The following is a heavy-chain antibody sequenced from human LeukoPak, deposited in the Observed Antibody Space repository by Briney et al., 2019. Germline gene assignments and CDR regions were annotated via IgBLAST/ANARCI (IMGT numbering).Heavy chain of an antibody. CDR3: ARDSVVGATTRAFDI. D-gene: IGHD1-26*01. CDR2: ISAYNGNT. Sequence: GASVKVSCKASGYTFTSHGISWVRQAPGQGLEWMGWISAYNGNTDYPQKLQGRVTMNTDTSTSTAYMELRSLGSDDTAVYYCARDSVVGATTRAFDIWRQGTMVTVSS. J-gene: IGHJ3*02. V-gene: IGHV1-18*01. CDR1: GYTFTSHG.